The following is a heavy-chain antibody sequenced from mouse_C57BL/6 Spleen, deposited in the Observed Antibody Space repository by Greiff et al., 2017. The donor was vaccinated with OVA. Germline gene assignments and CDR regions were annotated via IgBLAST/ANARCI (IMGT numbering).Heavy chain of an antibody. V-gene: IGHV1-69*01. J-gene: IGHJ4*01. CDR2: IDPSDSYT. CDR3: ARRDYYAMDY. CDR1: GYTFTSYW. Sequence: QLQQPGAELVMPGASVKLSCKASGYTFTSYWMHWVKQRPGQGLEWIGEIDPSDSYTNYNQKFTGKSTLTVDKSSSTAYMQLSSLTSEDSAVYYCARRDYYAMDYWGQGTSVTVSS.